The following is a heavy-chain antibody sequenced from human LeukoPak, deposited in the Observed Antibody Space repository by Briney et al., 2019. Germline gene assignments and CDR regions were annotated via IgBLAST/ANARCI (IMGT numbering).Heavy chain of an antibody. CDR1: GFTFSSYS. Sequence: PGGSLRLSCAASGFTFSSYSMHWVRQARGKGLEWVAVISYDGSNKYYADSVKGRFTISRDNSENTLYLQMNSLRAEDTAVYYCAKGGTTEFDYWGQGTLVTVSS. CDR2: ISYDGSNK. V-gene: IGHV3-30*18. CDR3: AKGGTTEFDY. J-gene: IGHJ4*02. D-gene: IGHD1-7*01.